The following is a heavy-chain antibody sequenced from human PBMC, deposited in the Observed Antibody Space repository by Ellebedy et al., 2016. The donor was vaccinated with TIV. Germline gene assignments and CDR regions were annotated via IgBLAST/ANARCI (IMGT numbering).Heavy chain of an antibody. CDR2: LNVASTDT. CDR1: GYTFTGYY. CDR3: ARSVMKVGTAKPLGY. Sequence: AASVKVSCKASGYTFTGYYIHWVRHAPGQGLEWMGWLNVASTDTNYAQRFRDRVNMTRDTSISTAYMDLSRLTSYDTAVYYCARSVMKVGTAKPLGYWGQGTLVTVSS. J-gene: IGHJ4*02. D-gene: IGHD3-22*01. V-gene: IGHV1-2*02.